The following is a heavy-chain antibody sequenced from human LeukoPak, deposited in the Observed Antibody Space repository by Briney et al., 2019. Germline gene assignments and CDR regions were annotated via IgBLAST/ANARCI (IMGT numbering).Heavy chain of an antibody. CDR2: ITGSGGST. CDR1: GFTFSSSG. D-gene: IGHD5-18*01. Sequence: GGSLRLSCAASGFTFSSSGIGWVRQAPGKVLECVSPITGSGGSTSYTDSVKGRFTISRDNSKNTLYLKMNSLRAEDTAVYYCARGRNTGRQFYFDYWGQGTLVTVAS. CDR3: ARGRNTGRQFYFDY. V-gene: IGHV3-23*01. J-gene: IGHJ4*02.